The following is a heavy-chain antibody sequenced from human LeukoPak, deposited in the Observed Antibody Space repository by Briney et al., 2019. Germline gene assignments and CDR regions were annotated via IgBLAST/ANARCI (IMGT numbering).Heavy chain of an antibody. J-gene: IGHJ4*02. CDR3: AREESRGLDY. V-gene: IGHV3-48*04. CDR1: GFTFSSYG. CDR2: ISSSGSTI. Sequence: GRSLRLSCAASGFTFSSYGMNWVRQAPGKGLEWVSYISSSGSTIFYAASVKGRFTISRDNARNSVYLQMNSLSAEDTAVYYCAREESRGLDYWGQGTAVTVSP.